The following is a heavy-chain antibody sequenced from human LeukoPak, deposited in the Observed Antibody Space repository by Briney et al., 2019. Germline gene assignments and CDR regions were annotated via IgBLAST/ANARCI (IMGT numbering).Heavy chain of an antibody. D-gene: IGHD1-26*01. Sequence: TGGSLRLSCAASGFTFSDYYMSWIRQAPGKGLEWVSYISSSGSTIYYADSVKGRFTISRDNAKNSLYLQMNSLRAEDTAVYYCAKDFARSFIVGYFDYWGQGTLVTVSS. CDR3: AKDFARSFIVGYFDY. V-gene: IGHV3-11*01. CDR1: GFTFSDYY. J-gene: IGHJ4*02. CDR2: ISSSGSTI.